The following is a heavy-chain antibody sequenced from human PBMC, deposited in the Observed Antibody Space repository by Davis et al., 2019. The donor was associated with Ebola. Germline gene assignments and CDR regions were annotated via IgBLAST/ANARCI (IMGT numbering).Heavy chain of an antibody. V-gene: IGHV3-23*01. CDR1: GFTFSSYD. Sequence: PGGSLRLSCAASGFTFSSYDMSWVRQAPGKGLEWVSGISISAGSTHYADSVKGRFTISRDNSKNTLYLQMNSLRAEDTAIYYCAKVSWSRSRGGDDCWGQGTLVTVSS. D-gene: IGHD2-15*01. CDR3: AKVSWSRSRGGDDC. J-gene: IGHJ4*02. CDR2: ISISAGST.